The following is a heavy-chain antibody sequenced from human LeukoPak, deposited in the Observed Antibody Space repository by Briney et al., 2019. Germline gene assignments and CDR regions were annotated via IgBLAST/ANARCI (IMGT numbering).Heavy chain of an antibody. CDR3: ARDSWSGYPYYYYYYMDV. J-gene: IGHJ6*03. CDR1: GYTFTSFY. V-gene: IGHV1-46*01. CDR2: INPSGGST. Sequence: ASVKVSCKASGYTFTSFYMHWVRQAPGQGLEWMGIINPSGGSTSYAQKFQGRVTMTRDMSTSTVYMELSSLRSEDTAVYYRARDSWSGYPYYYYYYMDVWGKGTTVTVSS. D-gene: IGHD3-3*01.